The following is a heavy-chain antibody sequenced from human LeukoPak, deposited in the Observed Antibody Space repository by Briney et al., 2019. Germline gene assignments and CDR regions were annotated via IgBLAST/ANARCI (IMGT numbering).Heavy chain of an antibody. CDR2: IRSKAYGGTT. CDR3: TREKRGSGSNFDY. J-gene: IGHJ4*02. Sequence: GGSLRLSCTASGFTFGDYAMSWVRQAPGKGLEWVGLIRSKAYGGTTGYAASVKGRFTISRDDSKSIAYLQMNSLKTEDTAVYYCTREKRGSGSNFDYWGQGTLVTVSS. CDR1: GFTFGDYA. D-gene: IGHD3-10*01. V-gene: IGHV3-49*04.